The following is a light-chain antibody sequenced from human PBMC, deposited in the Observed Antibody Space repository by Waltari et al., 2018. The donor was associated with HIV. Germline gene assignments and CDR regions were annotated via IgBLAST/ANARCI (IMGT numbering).Light chain of an antibody. CDR3: QQYGSSQT. Sequence: EIVLTQSPGTLSLSPGERATLSCRASQSVRSRSLAWYQQKPGQAPRLLIYGASTRATGIPDRFIGSGSGTDFTLTISRLEPEDFAVYYCQQYGSSQTFGQGTKVEIK. CDR2: GAS. V-gene: IGKV3-20*01. J-gene: IGKJ1*01. CDR1: QSVRSRS.